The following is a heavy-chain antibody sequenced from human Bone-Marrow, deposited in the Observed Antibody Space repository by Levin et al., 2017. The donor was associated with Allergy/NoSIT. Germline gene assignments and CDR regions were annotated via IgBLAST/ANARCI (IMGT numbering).Heavy chain of an antibody. J-gene: IGHJ4*02. Sequence: SETLSLTCTVSGGSISSSSYYWGWIRQPPGKGLEWIGSIYYSGSTYYNPSLKSRVTISVDTSKNQFSLKLSSVTAADTAVYYCARHGRYSSGWIDYRGQGTLVTVSS. V-gene: IGHV4-39*01. CDR3: ARHGRYSSGWIDY. CDR2: IYYSGST. D-gene: IGHD6-19*01. CDR1: GGSISSSSYY.